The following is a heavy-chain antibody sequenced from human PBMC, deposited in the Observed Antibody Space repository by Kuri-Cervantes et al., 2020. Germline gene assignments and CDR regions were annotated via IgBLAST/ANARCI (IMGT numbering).Heavy chain of an antibody. J-gene: IGHJ6*03. CDR1: GYTFTGYY. CDR2: NNPNSGGT. Sequence: ASVKVSCKASGYTFTGYYMHWVRQAPGQGLEWMGWNNPNSGGTNYAQKLQGRDTMTTDTSTSTAYMELRSLRSDDTAVYYCAREGRGGNYYMDVWGKGTTVTVSS. CDR3: AREGRGGNYYMDV. V-gene: IGHV1-2*02.